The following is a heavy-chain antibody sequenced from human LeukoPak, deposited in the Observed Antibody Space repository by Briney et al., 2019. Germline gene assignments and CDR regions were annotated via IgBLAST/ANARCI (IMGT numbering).Heavy chain of an antibody. J-gene: IGHJ4*02. Sequence: PSETLSLTCAVYGGSFSGYYWTWIRQPPGKGLEWIGEINHSGSTNYNPSLKSRVTISVDTFKNQFSLKLSSVTAADTAVYYCARPQDDSFHWSQGTLVTVSS. CDR1: GGSFSGYY. CDR3: ARPQDDSFH. D-gene: IGHD3-3*01. V-gene: IGHV4-34*01. CDR2: INHSGST.